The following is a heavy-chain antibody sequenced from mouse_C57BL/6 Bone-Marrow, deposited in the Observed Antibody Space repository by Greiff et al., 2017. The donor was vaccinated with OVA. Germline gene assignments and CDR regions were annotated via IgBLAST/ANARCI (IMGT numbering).Heavy chain of an antibody. CDR3: ARRSYYYGSIYYFDY. CDR1: GFTFSSYG. J-gene: IGHJ2*01. CDR2: ISSGGSYT. D-gene: IGHD1-1*01. V-gene: IGHV5-6*02. Sequence: EVKVVESGGDLVKPGGSLKLSCAASGFTFSSYGMSWVRQTPDKRLEWVATISSGGSYTYYPDSVKGRFTISRDNAKNTLYLQMSSLKSEDTAMYYCARRSYYYGSIYYFDYWGQGTTLTVSS.